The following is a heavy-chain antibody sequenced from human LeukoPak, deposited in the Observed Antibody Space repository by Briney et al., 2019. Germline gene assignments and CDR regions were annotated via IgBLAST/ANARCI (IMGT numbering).Heavy chain of an antibody. CDR3: ARHGTGTYYYGSGSYPYYFDY. D-gene: IGHD3-10*01. Sequence: SETLSLTCTVSGGSISSYYWSWIPQPPGKGLEGFGYIYYSGSTNYNPSLKSRVTISVDTSKHQFSLKLRSVTAADTAVYYCARHGTGTYYYGSGSYPYYFDYWGQGTLVTVSS. CDR1: GGSISSYY. CDR2: IYYSGST. V-gene: IGHV4-59*08. J-gene: IGHJ4*02.